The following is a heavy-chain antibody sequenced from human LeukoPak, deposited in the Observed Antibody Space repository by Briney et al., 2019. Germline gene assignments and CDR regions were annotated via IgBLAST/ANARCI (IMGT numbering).Heavy chain of an antibody. CDR3: AKFGGSSSNYHGMDV. Sequence: PGGPLRLSCAACVFTFSSYAMSWVRQAPGKGLEWVSSISGSSHNTYYADSEKGLFTISRDNSNDTLFLQMNILRGQDTAVYYCAKFGGSSSNYHGMDVWAQGPTVTVSS. CDR1: VFTFSSYA. D-gene: IGHD6-6*01. J-gene: IGHJ6*01. V-gene: IGHV3-23*01. CDR2: ISGSSHNT.